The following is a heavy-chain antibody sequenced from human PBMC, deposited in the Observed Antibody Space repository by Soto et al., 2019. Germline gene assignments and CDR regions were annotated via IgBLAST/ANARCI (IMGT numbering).Heavy chain of an antibody. Sequence: PGGSLRLSCAASGFSFNTYEMNWVRKAQGKGLEWVSYISSSGSTRYYADSVKGRFTVSRDNGKNSLYLQMNSLRAEDTAVYYCAYGGSCDYWGQGTQVTVSS. J-gene: IGHJ4*02. CDR1: GFSFNTYE. CDR3: AYGGSCDY. V-gene: IGHV3-48*03. CDR2: ISSSGSTR. D-gene: IGHD2-15*01.